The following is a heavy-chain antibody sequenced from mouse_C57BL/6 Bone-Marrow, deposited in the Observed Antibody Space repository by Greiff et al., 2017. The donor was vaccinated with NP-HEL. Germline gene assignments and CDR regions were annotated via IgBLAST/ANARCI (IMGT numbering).Heavy chain of an antibody. Sequence: VQLQESGPGLVQPSQSLSITCTVSGFSLTSYGVHWVRQSPGKGLEWLGVIWSGGSTDYNAAFISRLSISKDNSKSQVFFKMNSLQADDTAIYYCARRGTTGRDYAMDYWGQGTSVTVSS. J-gene: IGHJ4*01. CDR2: IWSGGST. V-gene: IGHV2-2*01. CDR3: ARRGTTGRDYAMDY. D-gene: IGHD1-1*01. CDR1: GFSLTSYG.